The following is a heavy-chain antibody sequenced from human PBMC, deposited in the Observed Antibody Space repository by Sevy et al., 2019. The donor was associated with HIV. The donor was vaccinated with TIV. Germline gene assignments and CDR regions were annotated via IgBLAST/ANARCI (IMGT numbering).Heavy chain of an antibody. CDR2: ISSSGSTI. V-gene: IGHV3-11*01. CDR3: ARETYDFWSGYYYYYDYGMDV. J-gene: IGHJ6*02. D-gene: IGHD3-3*01. CDR1: GFTFSDYY. Sequence: GGSLRLSCAASGFTFSDYYMSWIRQAPGKGLEWVSYISSSGSTIYYADSVKGRFTISRDNAKNSLYLQMNSLRAEDTAVYYCARETYDFWSGYYYYYDYGMDVWGQGTTVTVSS.